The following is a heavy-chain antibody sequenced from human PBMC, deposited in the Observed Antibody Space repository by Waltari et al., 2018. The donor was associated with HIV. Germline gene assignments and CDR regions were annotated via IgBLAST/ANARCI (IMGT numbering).Heavy chain of an antibody. D-gene: IGHD3-10*01. CDR1: GFTFRSHS. CDR2: IGSSSSYI. Sequence: EVQLVASGGGLVKPGGSLRLSCAASGFTFRSHSMNWVHQAPGKGLAWVSSIGSSSSYIYYADPVKGRFTISRDNAKNSLYLQMNSLRAEDTAVYYCARDKNSMVRGVGDYYYGMDVWGQGTTVTVSS. J-gene: IGHJ6*02. V-gene: IGHV3-21*01. CDR3: ARDKNSMVRGVGDYYYGMDV.